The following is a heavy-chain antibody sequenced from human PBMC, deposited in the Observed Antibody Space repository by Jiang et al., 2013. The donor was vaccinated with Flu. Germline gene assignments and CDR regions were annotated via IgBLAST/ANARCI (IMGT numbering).Heavy chain of an antibody. CDR2: ISASGGST. Sequence: QLVESGGGLVQPGGSLRLSCAASRFTFTTFAMSWVRQAPGKGLEWVSGISASGGSTNYADSVKGRLTISRDNSKNTLYLQMNSLTAEDTAVYYCAKGKEDYGVKWYFDLWGRGTLVTVSS. CDR1: RFTFTTFA. V-gene: IGHV3-23*04. D-gene: IGHD4-17*01. J-gene: IGHJ2*01. CDR3: AKGKEDYGVKWYFDL.